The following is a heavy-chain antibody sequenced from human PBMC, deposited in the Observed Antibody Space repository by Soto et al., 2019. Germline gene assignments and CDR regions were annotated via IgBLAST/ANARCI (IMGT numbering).Heavy chain of an antibody. V-gene: IGHV3-9*01. CDR2: ISWNSGSI. J-gene: IGHJ4*02. Sequence: PGGSLRLSCAASGFNFVDYAMHWVRQAPGKGLEWVSGISWNSGSIGYADSVKGRFINSRDNAKNSLYLQMNSLRGEDTALYYCARFSSTYYYDSSDYYYGFEFWGQGTLVTVSS. CDR3: ARFSSTYYYDSSDYYYGFEF. D-gene: IGHD3-22*01. CDR1: GFNFVDYA.